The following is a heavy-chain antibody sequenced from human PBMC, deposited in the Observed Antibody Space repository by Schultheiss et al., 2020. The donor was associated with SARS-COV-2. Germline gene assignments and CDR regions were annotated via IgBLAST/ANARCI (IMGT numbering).Heavy chain of an antibody. Sequence: SVKVSCKASGYTFTTYGISWVRQAPGQGLEWMGGIIPIFGTANYAQKFQGRVTITADESTSTAYMELSSLRSEDTAVYYCARGGYYDSSGPSDYWGQGTLVTVSS. CDR1: GYTFTTYG. CDR2: IIPIFGTA. D-gene: IGHD3-22*01. V-gene: IGHV1-69*13. J-gene: IGHJ4*02. CDR3: ARGGYYDSSGPSDY.